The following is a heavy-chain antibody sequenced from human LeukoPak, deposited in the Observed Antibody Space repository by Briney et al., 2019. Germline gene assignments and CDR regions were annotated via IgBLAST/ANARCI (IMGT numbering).Heavy chain of an antibody. D-gene: IGHD3/OR15-3a*01. CDR3: ARDSGTRYFDY. J-gene: IGHJ4*02. CDR1: GGSFSGYY. Sequence: SETLSLTCAVYGGSFSGYYWSWIRQPPGKGLEWIGEINHSGSTNYNPSLKSRVTISVDTSKNQFSLKLSSVTAADTAVYYCARDSGTRYFDYWGQGTLVTVSS. CDR2: INHSGST. V-gene: IGHV4-34*01.